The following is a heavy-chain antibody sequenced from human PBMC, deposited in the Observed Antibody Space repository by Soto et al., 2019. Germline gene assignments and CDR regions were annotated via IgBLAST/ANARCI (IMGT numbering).Heavy chain of an antibody. CDR1: GYTFTSYY. CDR2: INPSGGST. V-gene: IGHV1-46*01. J-gene: IGHJ4*02. Sequence: ASVKVSCKASGYTFTSYYMHWLRQAPGQGLEWMGIINPSGGSTSYAQKFQGRVTMTRDTSTSTVYMELSSLRSEDTAVYYCAREEWELHRLDYWGQGTLVTVSS. D-gene: IGHD1-26*01. CDR3: AREEWELHRLDY.